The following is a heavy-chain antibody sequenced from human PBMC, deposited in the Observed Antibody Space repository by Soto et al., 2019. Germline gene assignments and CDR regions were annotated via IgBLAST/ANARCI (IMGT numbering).Heavy chain of an antibody. D-gene: IGHD4-17*01. Sequence: QVQLQESGPGLVKPSQTLSLTCTVSGGSISSGGYYWSWIRQHPGKGLEWIGYIYYSGSTYYNPCLKSRVTISVDTSKNQFSLKLSSVTAADTAVYYCARGADYGDSASPQIFDYWGQGTLVTVSS. CDR1: GGSISSGGYY. J-gene: IGHJ4*02. CDR3: ARGADYGDSASPQIFDY. V-gene: IGHV4-31*03. CDR2: IYYSGST.